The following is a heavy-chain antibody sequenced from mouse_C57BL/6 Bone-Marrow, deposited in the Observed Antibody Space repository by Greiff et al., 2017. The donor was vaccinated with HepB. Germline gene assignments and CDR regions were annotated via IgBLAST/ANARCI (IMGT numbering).Heavy chain of an antibody. D-gene: IGHD1-1*01. CDR3: VYYSWFAY. V-gene: IGHV1-4*01. CDR1: GYTFPSYT. CDR2: INPSNGYT. Sequence: QVQLQQSGAELARPGASVKMSCKASGYTFPSYTMHWVKQRPGQGLAWIGYINPSNGYTKYNQKFKDKATVTADKSSSTAYMQLSSLTSEDSAVYYCVYYSWFAYWGQGTLVTVSA. J-gene: IGHJ3*01.